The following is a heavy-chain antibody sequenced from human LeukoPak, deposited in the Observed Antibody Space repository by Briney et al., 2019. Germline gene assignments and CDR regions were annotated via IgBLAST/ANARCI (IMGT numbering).Heavy chain of an antibody. CDR2: INPNGGGT. D-gene: IGHD3-22*01. Sequence: ASVKVSCKASGYTFTGYYMHWVRQAPGQGLEWMGWINPNGGGTNYVQKFQGRVTMTRDTSVSTAYMELSRLRSDDTAVYYCARKTFYYDISVYSPYYFAYGAKEPLVTVSS. CDR1: GYTFTGYY. V-gene: IGHV1-2*02. J-gene: IGHJ4*01. CDR3: ARKTFYYDISVYSPYYFAY.